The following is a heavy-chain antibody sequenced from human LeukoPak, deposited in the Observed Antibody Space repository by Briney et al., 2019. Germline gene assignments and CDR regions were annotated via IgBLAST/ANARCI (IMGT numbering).Heavy chain of an antibody. CDR2: ISGSGGST. CDR3: AKDPATDIVVVIAASTGGY. J-gene: IGHJ4*02. CDR1: GFTFSSYA. D-gene: IGHD2-15*01. V-gene: IGHV3-23*01. Sequence: GGSLRLSCAASGFTFSSYAMSWVRQAPGKGLEWVSAISGSGGSTYYADSVKGRFTISRDNSKNTLYLQMNSLRAEDTAVYYCAKDPATDIVVVIAASTGGYWGQGTLVTVSS.